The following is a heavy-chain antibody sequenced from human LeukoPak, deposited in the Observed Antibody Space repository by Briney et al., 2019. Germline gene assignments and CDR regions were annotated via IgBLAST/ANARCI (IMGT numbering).Heavy chain of an antibody. CDR1: GFTFSNAW. Sequence: PGGSLRLSCAVSGFTFSNAWMNWVRQAPGKGLEWVGRIKSKTDGGTTDYAAPVKGRFTISRDDSKNTLYLQMNSLKTEDRAIYCCTTDRFQLWFYWGQGTLVTVSS. CDR3: TTDRFQLWFY. J-gene: IGHJ4*02. V-gene: IGHV3-15*07. D-gene: IGHD3-10*01. CDR2: IKSKTDGGTT.